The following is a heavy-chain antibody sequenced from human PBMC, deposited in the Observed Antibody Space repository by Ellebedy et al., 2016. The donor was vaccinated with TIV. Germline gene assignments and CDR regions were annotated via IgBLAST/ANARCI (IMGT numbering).Heavy chain of an antibody. D-gene: IGHD3-10*01. Sequence: MPSETLSLTCTVSGASISSAGYFWGLIRQPLGKGLEWLASIYYSGSTYYNPSLKSRLTLTLDTSKHKFSLKLSSVTTADTAVYYCANMIRGKGTTPPFDPWGQGTLVTVSS. CDR1: GASISSAGYF. CDR3: ANMIRGKGTTPPFDP. J-gene: IGHJ5*02. CDR2: IYYSGST. V-gene: IGHV4-39*01.